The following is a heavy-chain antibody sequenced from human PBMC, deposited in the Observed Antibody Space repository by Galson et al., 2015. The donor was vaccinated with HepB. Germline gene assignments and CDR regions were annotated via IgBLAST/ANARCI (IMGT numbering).Heavy chain of an antibody. D-gene: IGHD5-18*01. CDR1: GYSFTSYW. J-gene: IGHJ4*02. CDR3: ARCNRGYSYGYRAFDY. V-gene: IGHV5-51*01. CDR2: IYPGDSDT. Sequence: QSGAEVKKPGESLKISCKGSGYSFTSYWIGWVRQMPGKGLEWMGIIYPGDSDTRYSPSFQGQVTISADKSISTAYLQWSSLKASDTAMYYCARCNRGYSYGYRAFDYWGQGTLVTVSS.